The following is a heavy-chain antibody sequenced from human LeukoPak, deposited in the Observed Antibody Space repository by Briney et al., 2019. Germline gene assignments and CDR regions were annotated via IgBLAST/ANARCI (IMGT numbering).Heavy chain of an antibody. Sequence: SQTLSLTCAISGDSVSSKSAAWNWIRQSPSRGLEWLGRTYYRSKWYNDYAVSVKSRITINPDTSKNQFSLQLNSVTPEDTAVYYCARGPRGDDSSGYYYYYYYGMDVWGQGTTVTVSS. J-gene: IGHJ6*02. CDR2: TYYRSKWYN. V-gene: IGHV6-1*01. CDR3: ARGPRGDDSSGYYYYYYYGMDV. D-gene: IGHD3-22*01. CDR1: GDSVSSKSAA.